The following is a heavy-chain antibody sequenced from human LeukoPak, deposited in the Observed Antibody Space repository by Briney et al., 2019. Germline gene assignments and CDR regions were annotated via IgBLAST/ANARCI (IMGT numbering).Heavy chain of an antibody. D-gene: IGHD3-9*01. CDR3: ARAPYDILTGYSGYFDN. CDR2: ISGSGGST. J-gene: IGHJ4*02. V-gene: IGHV3-23*01. Sequence: GSLRLSCAASGFTFSSHAMSWVRQAPGKGLEWVSAISGSGGSTYYADSVKGRFTISRDNSKNTLYLQMNSLRAEDTAGYYCARAPYDILTGYSGYFDNWGQGTLVTVSS. CDR1: GFTFSSHA.